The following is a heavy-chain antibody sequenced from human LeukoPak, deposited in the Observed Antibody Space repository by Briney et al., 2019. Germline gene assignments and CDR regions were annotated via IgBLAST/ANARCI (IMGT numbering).Heavy chain of an antibody. D-gene: IGHD1-1*01. CDR1: GYSVSSGYY. V-gene: IGHV4-38-2*01. CDR2: IYHSGST. Sequence: SETLSLTCAVSGYSVSSGYYWGWIRPPPGKGLEWIGSIYHSGSTYYNPSLKSRVTISVDTSKNQFSLKLSSVTAADTAVYYCALRNWVFDYWGQGTLVTVSS. J-gene: IGHJ4*02. CDR3: ALRNWVFDY.